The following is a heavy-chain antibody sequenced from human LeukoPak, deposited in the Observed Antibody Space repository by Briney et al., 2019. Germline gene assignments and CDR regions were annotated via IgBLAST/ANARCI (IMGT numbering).Heavy chain of an antibody. CDR2: IYHTGNT. V-gene: IGHV4-38-2*02. CDR1: GDSISSGYY. CDR3: ARDRVIRGVILDY. D-gene: IGHD3-10*01. J-gene: IGHJ4*02. Sequence: TSETLSLTCDVTGDSISSGYYWGWIRPPPGKGLEWIGIIYHTGNTYYNPSLKSRVTISVDKSNNQFSLKLTSVTAADTAVYYCARDRVIRGVILDYWGQGTLVTVSS.